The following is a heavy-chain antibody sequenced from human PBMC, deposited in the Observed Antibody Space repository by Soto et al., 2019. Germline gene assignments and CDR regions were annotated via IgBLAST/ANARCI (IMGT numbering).Heavy chain of an antibody. CDR1: GGTFSNYT. Sequence: QVQLVQSGAEVKKPGSSVKVSCKASGGTFSNYTISWVRQAPGQGLEWMGRIIPIFDITNYAQKFQGRVTVPADKATHTAYMERLSPRSEDPAVTYCARVGGGDGMDVGGQGTTVTVSS. CDR3: ARVGGGDGMDV. D-gene: IGHD3-16*01. V-gene: IGHV1-69*02. CDR2: IIPIFDIT. J-gene: IGHJ6*02.